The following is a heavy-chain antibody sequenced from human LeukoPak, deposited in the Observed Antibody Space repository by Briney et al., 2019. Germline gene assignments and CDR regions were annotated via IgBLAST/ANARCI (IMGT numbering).Heavy chain of an antibody. CDR2: INPSGGST. V-gene: IGHV1-46*01. CDR3: ARDRLGGYCSSTSCSTPDWYFDL. Sequence: ASVKVSCKASGYTFTSYYMHWVRQAPGQGLEWMGIINPSGGSTSYAQKFQGRVTMTRDTSTSTVYMELSSLRSEDTAVYYCARDRLGGYCSSTSCSTPDWYFDLWGRGTLVTVSS. CDR1: GYTFTSYY. J-gene: IGHJ2*01. D-gene: IGHD2-2*01.